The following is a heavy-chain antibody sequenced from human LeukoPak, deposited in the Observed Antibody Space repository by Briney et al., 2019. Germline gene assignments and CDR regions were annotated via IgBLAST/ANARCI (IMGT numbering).Heavy chain of an antibody. CDR1: GFTFSSYT. Sequence: GGSLRLSCAASGFTFSSYTMNWVRQAPGKGLEWVSSISSSSSYIYYADSVKGRFTISRDNAKNSLYLQMNSLRAEDTAVYYCARAERGGFDYWGQGTLVTVSS. CDR2: ISSSSSYI. V-gene: IGHV3-21*01. J-gene: IGHJ4*02. CDR3: ARAERGGFDY. D-gene: IGHD1-26*01.